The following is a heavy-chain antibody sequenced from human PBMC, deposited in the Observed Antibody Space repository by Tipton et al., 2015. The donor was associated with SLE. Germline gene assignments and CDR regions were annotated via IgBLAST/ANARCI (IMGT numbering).Heavy chain of an antibody. CDR2: ISAYNGNT. V-gene: IGHV1-18*01. D-gene: IGHD6-19*01. Sequence: QLVQSGPEVKKPGASVEVSCKASGYTFTSYGISWVRQAPGQGLEWMGWISAYNGNTNYAQKLQGRVTMTTDTSTSTAYMELRSLGSDDTAVYYCARDIAVAGEGAFDIWGQGTMVTVSS. J-gene: IGHJ3*02. CDR3: ARDIAVAGEGAFDI. CDR1: GYTFTSYG.